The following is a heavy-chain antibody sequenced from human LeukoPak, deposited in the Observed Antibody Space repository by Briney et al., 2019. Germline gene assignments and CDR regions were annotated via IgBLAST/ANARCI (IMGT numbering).Heavy chain of an antibody. J-gene: IGHJ4*02. CDR2: MNPNSGNT. Sequence: ASVKVSCKASGYTFTSYDINWVRQATGQGLEWMGWMNPNSGNTGYAQKFQGRVTITADKSTSTAYMELSSLRSEDTAVYYCARDSSGCSGGSCYFNPSDYWGQGTLVTVSS. CDR3: ARDSSGCSGGSCYFNPSDY. CDR1: GYTFTSYD. D-gene: IGHD2-15*01. V-gene: IGHV1-8*01.